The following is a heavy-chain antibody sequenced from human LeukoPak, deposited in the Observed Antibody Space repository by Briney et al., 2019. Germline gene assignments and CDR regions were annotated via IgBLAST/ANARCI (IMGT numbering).Heavy chain of an antibody. CDR1: GFTFSSYG. V-gene: IGHV3-23*01. CDR2: ISGSGGST. CDR3: AREGSYGDYVNDAFDI. J-gene: IGHJ3*02. D-gene: IGHD4-17*01. Sequence: GGSLRLSCAASGFTFSSYGMSWVRQAPGKGLEWVSAISGSGGSTYYADSVKGRFTISRDNSKNTLYLQMNSLRAEDTAVYYCAREGSYGDYVNDAFDIWGQGTMVTVSS.